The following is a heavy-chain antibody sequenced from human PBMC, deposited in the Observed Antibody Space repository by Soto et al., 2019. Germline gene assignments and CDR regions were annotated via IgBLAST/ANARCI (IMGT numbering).Heavy chain of an antibody. CDR2: INHSGST. J-gene: IGHJ6*02. CDR1: GGSFSGYY. V-gene: IGHV4-34*01. CDR3: ASYRGYSYGQRFYGMDV. D-gene: IGHD5-18*01. Sequence: SETLSLTCAVYGGSFSGYYWSWIRQPPGKGLEWIGEINHSGSTNYNPSLKSRVTISADTSKNQFSLKLSSVTAADTAVYYCASYRGYSYGQRFYGMDVWGQGTTVTVSS.